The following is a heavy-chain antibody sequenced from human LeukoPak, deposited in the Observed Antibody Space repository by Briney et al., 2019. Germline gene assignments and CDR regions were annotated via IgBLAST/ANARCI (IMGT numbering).Heavy chain of an antibody. CDR1: GFTFSSYS. CDR3: ARVGYNWDDDGVDY. J-gene: IGHJ4*02. V-gene: IGHV3-7*01. CDR2: INQDGSDK. Sequence: PGGSLRLSCAASGFTFSSYSMNWVRQAPGKGLEWVANINQDGSDKRYMDSVRGRFTISRDNAKNSLSLHMDSLRAEDTAVYYCARVGYNWDDDGVDYWGQGTLVTVSS. D-gene: IGHD1-1*01.